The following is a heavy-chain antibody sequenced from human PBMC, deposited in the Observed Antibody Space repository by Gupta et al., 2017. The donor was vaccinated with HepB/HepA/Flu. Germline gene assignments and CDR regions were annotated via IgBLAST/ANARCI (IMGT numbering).Heavy chain of an antibody. V-gene: IGHV1-24*01. CDR1: ADTLTELS. Sequence: QVQLVQSGAEVKKPGASVKVSCRISADTLTELSLHWVRQPPGKGLQWMGGFDPEDGDTVYAQNFQGRVTMTEDPSVDTVYMELGSLSSEDTAVYYCEKVGLSEAFDIWGQGTKVTVS. CDR3: EKVGLSEAFDI. D-gene: IGHD3-16*02. J-gene: IGHJ3*02. CDR2: FDPEDGDT.